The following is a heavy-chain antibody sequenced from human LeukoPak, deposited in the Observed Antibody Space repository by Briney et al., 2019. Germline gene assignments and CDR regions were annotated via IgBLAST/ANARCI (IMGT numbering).Heavy chain of an antibody. V-gene: IGHV1-69*04. CDR2: IIPTLGIA. J-gene: IGHJ4*02. Sequence: GSSVKVSCKASGGTFSSYAISWVRQAPGQGLEWMGRIIPTLGIANYAQKFQGRVTITADKSTSTAYMELSSLRSEDTAVYYCARGGTIRPYYFDYWGQGTLVTVSS. CDR1: GGTFSSYA. D-gene: IGHD3-9*01. CDR3: ARGGTIRPYYFDY.